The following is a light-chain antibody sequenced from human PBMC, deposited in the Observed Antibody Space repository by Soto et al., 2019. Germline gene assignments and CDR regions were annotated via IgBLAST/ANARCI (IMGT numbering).Light chain of an antibody. V-gene: IGLV2-14*01. CDR1: SSDVGGYNY. Sequence: QSALTQPASVSGSPGQSITISCTRSSSDVGGYNYVSWYQQHPGKAPKLIIYDVTNRPSGVSNRFSGSKSGNTASLTISGLPAEDEADYYCSSYTSSSTRLFGGGTKLTVL. CDR3: SSYTSSSTRL. CDR2: DVT. J-gene: IGLJ2*01.